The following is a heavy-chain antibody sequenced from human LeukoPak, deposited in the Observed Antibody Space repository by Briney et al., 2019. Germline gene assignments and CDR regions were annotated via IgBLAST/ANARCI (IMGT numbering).Heavy chain of an antibody. CDR3: ACSGYYDDAFDI. Sequence: GGSLRLSCAASGFTFSSYSMNWVRQAPGKGLEWVSYISSSGSTIYYADSVKGRFTISRDNAKNSLYLQMNSLRAEDTAVYYCACSGYYDDAFDIWGQGTMVTVSS. D-gene: IGHD3-22*01. J-gene: IGHJ3*02. V-gene: IGHV3-48*04. CDR1: GFTFSSYS. CDR2: ISSSGSTI.